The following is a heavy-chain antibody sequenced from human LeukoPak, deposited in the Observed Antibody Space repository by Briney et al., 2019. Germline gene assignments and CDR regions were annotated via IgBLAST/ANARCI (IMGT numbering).Heavy chain of an antibody. CDR2: IYHSGST. CDR1: GGSISSSNW. J-gene: IGHJ5*02. CDR3: ARETGYCSSTSCYGGDGNWFDP. V-gene: IGHV4-4*02. Sequence: PSETLSLTCAVSGGSISSSNWWSWVRQPPGKGLEWIGEIYHSGSTNYNPSLKSRVTISVDKSKNQFSLKLSSVTAADTAVYYCARETGYCSSTSCYGGDGNWFDPWGQGTLVTVSS. D-gene: IGHD2-2*01.